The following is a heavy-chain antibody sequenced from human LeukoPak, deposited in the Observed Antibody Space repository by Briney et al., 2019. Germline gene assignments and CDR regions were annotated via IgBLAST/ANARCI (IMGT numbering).Heavy chain of an antibody. D-gene: IGHD5-18*01. CDR1: GGTFGSYA. Sequence: SVKVSCKASGGTFGSYAISWVRQAPGQGLEWMGGIIPIFGTANYAQKFQGRVTITADKSTSTAYMELSSLRSEDTAVYYCARQRGYSYGGYYYYYMDGWGKGTTVTVSS. CDR2: IIPIFGTA. J-gene: IGHJ6*03. CDR3: ARQRGYSYGGYYYYYMDG. V-gene: IGHV1-69*06.